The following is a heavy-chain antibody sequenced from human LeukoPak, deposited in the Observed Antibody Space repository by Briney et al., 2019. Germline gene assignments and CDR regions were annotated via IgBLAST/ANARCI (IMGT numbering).Heavy chain of an antibody. J-gene: IGHJ4*02. Sequence: ASVKVSCKASGYTFSSHDINWVRRVPGHGLEWLGWMNPNSGNTGYAQKFQGRVAMTRDTSISTAYMELSRLRSDDTAVYYCARHGYYDILTGPRGFDYWGQGTLVTVSS. CDR3: ARHGYYDILTGPRGFDY. D-gene: IGHD3-9*01. CDR2: MNPNSGNT. V-gene: IGHV1-8*01. CDR1: GYTFSSHD.